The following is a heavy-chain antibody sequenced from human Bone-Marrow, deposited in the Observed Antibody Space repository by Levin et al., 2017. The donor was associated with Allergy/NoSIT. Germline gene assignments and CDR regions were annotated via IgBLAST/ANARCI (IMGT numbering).Heavy chain of an antibody. V-gene: IGHV4-39*02. J-gene: IGHJ4*02. CDR1: GDSISSSSYY. D-gene: IGHD1-26*01. CDR3: ATNSGSYLRYFDF. Sequence: ASETLSLTCTVSGDSISSSSYYWGWVRQPPGKGLEWIGSFYYSGNTFYNPSLQSRVTISVDTSKNHFSLQLSSVTAADTAVYYCATNSGSYLRYFDFWGQGTLVTVSS. CDR2: FYYSGNT.